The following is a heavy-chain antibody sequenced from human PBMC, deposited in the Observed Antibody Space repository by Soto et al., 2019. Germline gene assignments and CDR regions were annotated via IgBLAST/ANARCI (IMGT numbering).Heavy chain of an antibody. D-gene: IGHD3-16*01. CDR3: ARDNLAFQGAFDL. CDR2: ISYNGINT. V-gene: IGHV3-30-3*01. Sequence: GGSLRLSCAASGFIFTSYAIHWVRQAPGKGLEWAALISYNGINTYYADSVKGRFTISRDNSNNTLYLQMNSLRSEDTAVYYCARDNLAFQGAFDLWGQGTLVTVSS. CDR1: GFIFTSYA. J-gene: IGHJ4*02.